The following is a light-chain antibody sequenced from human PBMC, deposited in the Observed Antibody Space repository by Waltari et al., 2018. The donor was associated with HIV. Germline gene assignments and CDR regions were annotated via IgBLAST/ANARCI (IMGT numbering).Light chain of an antibody. Sequence: QSALTQPASVSGSPGQSITISCTGTSSDVGSYNLVSWYQHHQGKAPKLMIYEGSKRPSGVSNRFSGSKSGTTSSLTISGLQAEDEADYYCCSYAGSSTLYVFGTGTKVTVL. CDR1: SSDVGSYNL. CDR3: CSYAGSSTLYV. CDR2: EGS. V-gene: IGLV2-23*01. J-gene: IGLJ1*01.